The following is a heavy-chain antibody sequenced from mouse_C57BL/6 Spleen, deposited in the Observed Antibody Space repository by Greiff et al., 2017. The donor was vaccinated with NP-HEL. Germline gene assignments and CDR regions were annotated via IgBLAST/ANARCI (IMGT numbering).Heavy chain of an antibody. D-gene: IGHD1-1*01. Sequence: VHVKQSGPELVKPGDSVKISCKASGYSFTGYFMNWVMQSHGKSLEWIGRINPYNGDTFYNQKFKGKATLTVDKSSSTAHMELRSLTSEDSAVYYCARWYYGSSSYFDYWGQGTTLTVSS. J-gene: IGHJ2*01. CDR1: GYSFTGYF. CDR3: ARWYYGSSSYFDY. V-gene: IGHV1-20*01. CDR2: INPYNGDT.